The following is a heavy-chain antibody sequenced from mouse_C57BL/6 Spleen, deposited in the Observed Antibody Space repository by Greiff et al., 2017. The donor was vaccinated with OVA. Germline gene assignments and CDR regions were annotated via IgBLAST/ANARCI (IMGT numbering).Heavy chain of an antibody. J-gene: IGHJ1*03. Sequence: EVKLVESGGGLVKPGGSLKLSCAASGFTFSSYAMSWVRQTPEKRLEWVATISDGGSYTYYPDNVKGRFTISRDNAKNNLYLQMSHLKSEDTAMYYCARGGDYDYWYFDVWGTGTTVTVSS. V-gene: IGHV5-4*03. CDR3: ARGGDYDYWYFDV. D-gene: IGHD2-4*01. CDR2: ISDGGSYT. CDR1: GFTFSSYA.